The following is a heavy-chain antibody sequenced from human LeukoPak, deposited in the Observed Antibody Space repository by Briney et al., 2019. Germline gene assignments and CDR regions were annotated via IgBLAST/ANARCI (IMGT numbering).Heavy chain of an antibody. CDR3: TNELDCSGGSCFR. CDR1: GFTFSGSA. V-gene: IGHV3-73*01. J-gene: IGHJ4*02. D-gene: IGHD2-15*01. Sequence: GGSLRLSCAAPGFTFSGSAMHWVRQASGKGLEWVGRIKRKANSDATAYAASVKGRFTISRDDSKNTAYLKMDSLKTEDPAVYYCTNELDCSGGSCFRWGQGTLVTVSS. CDR2: IKRKANSDAT.